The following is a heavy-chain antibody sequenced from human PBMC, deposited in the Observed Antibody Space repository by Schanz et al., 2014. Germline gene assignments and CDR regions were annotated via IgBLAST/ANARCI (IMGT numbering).Heavy chain of an antibody. V-gene: IGHV3-30*04. CDR1: GFTFRSYA. CDR3: AKQFLSYYFYGMDV. D-gene: IGHD4-4*01. CDR2: ISSDGSKK. Sequence: VQLVESGGGLVQPGGSLRLSCAASGFTFRSYAVHWVRQTPGKGLEWLAVISSDGSKKYYADSVKGRFTISRDNSKNTVYLQMDSLRPEDTAVYYCAKQFLSYYFYGMDVWGQGTTVSVSS. J-gene: IGHJ6*02.